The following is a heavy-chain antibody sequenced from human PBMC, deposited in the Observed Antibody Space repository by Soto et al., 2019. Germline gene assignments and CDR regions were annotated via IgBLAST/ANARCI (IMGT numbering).Heavy chain of an antibody. V-gene: IGHV3-30*18. Sequence: QVQLVESGGGVVQPGRSLRLSCAASGFTFSSYGMHWVCQAPGKGLEWVAVISYDGSNKYYADSVKGRFTISRDNSKNTLYLQMNSLRAEDTAVYYCAKDLGSVYYGSGSYYNVLDYWGQGTLVTVSS. D-gene: IGHD3-10*01. J-gene: IGHJ4*02. CDR3: AKDLGSVYYGSGSYYNVLDY. CDR2: ISYDGSNK. CDR1: GFTFSSYG.